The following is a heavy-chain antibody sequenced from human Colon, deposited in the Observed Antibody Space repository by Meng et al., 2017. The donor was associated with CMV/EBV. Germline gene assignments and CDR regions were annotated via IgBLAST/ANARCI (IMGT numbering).Heavy chain of an antibody. CDR3: ARDLWSGSSDYFDY. CDR1: GYTFTGFD. J-gene: IGHJ4*02. D-gene: IGHD3-3*01. Sequence: LVQCGVGGKKPGASVKCSFQASGYTFTGFDIQWVRQAPGQGLEWMGWINPKSGDTIYEQKFQGRVTMTRDTSISTVYMDLNSLRSDDTAVYFCARDLWSGSSDYFDYWGQGTLVTVSS. CDR2: INPKSGDT. V-gene: IGHV1-2*02.